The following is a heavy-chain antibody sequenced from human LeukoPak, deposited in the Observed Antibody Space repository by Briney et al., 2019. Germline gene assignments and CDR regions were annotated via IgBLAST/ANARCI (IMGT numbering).Heavy chain of an antibody. J-gene: IGHJ6*03. D-gene: IGHD6-19*01. CDR3: AKDRGAVAGVMDV. CDR2: ISYDGSNK. Sequence: GGSLRLSCAASGFTFRSYGMHWVRQAPGKGLEWVAVISYDGSNKNYAVSVKGRFTISRDNSKNTVFLQMNSLRAEDTAVYYCAKDRGAVAGVMDVWGKGTTVTVSS. CDR1: GFTFRSYG. V-gene: IGHV3-30*18.